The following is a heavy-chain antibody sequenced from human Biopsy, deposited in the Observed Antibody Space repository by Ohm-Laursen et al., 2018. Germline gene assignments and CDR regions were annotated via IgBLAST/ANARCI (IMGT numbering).Heavy chain of an antibody. D-gene: IGHD3-22*01. Sequence: SVKVSCKPSGGTFTNQAVGWVRQAPGQGLEWVGSSIPLFNTANYADKFQGRVTLTADKSTTTAYMELSSLRSEDTAIYYCARFPLGAYDDSGSYRAVEHWYFDLWGRGTLVTVSS. CDR2: SIPLFNTA. CDR3: ARFPLGAYDDSGSYRAVEHWYFDL. J-gene: IGHJ2*01. CDR1: GGTFTNQA. V-gene: IGHV1-69*06.